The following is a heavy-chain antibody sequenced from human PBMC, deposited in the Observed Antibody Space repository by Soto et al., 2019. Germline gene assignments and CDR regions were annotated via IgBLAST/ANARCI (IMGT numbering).Heavy chain of an antibody. J-gene: IGHJ3*02. V-gene: IGHV1-18*01. CDR3: ARDIMRDDYGDADAFDI. Sequence: ASVKVSCKGSGYTFTSYGISWVRQAPGQGLEWMGWISAYNGNTNYAQKLQGRVTMTTDTSTSTAYMELRSLRSDDTAVYYCARDIMRDDYGDADAFDIWGQGTMVTVSS. CDR1: GYTFTSYG. CDR2: ISAYNGNT. D-gene: IGHD4-17*01.